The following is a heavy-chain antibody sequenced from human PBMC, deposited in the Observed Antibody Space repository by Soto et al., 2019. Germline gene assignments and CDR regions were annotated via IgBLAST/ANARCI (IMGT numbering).Heavy chain of an antibody. D-gene: IGHD2-15*01. CDR1: GYSFTSYW. CDR2: IYPGDSDT. Sequence: PGESLKISCKGSGYSFTSYWIGWVRQMPGKGLEWMGIIYPGDSDTRYSPSFQGQVTISADKSISTAYLQWSSLKASDTAMYYCARPYCSGGSCRNWYFDLWGRGTLVTVSS. J-gene: IGHJ2*01. CDR3: ARPYCSGGSCRNWYFDL. V-gene: IGHV5-51*01.